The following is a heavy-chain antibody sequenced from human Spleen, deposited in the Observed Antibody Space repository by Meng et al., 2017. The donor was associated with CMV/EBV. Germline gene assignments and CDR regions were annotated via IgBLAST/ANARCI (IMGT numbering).Heavy chain of an antibody. V-gene: IGHV4-59*01. CDR2: ISYSGST. J-gene: IGHJ4*02. CDR1: SGSISSYY. Sequence: GSLRLSCTVSSGSISSYYWSWIRQSPGKGLEWIGEISYSGSTNYNPSLKSRVTISVDTSKNQFSLKLSSVTAADTAVYYCARRLPTGYFDYWGQGTLVTVSS. D-gene: IGHD4-17*01. CDR3: ARRLPTGYFDY.